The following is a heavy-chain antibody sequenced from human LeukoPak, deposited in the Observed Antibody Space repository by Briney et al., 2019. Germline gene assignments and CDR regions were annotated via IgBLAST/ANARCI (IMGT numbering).Heavy chain of an antibody. Sequence: GGSLRLSCAASGFTFSTHWMAWVRQSPGENPEWVANIKGDDSRRNYVDSVKGRFTISRDNAKNSLYLQLSSLRAEDTAVYYCARDPSPCSNNICYDVFDIWGQGTMVIVSS. CDR2: IKGDDSRR. CDR1: GFTFSTHW. V-gene: IGHV3-7*03. D-gene: IGHD2-2*01. J-gene: IGHJ3*02. CDR3: ARDPSPCSNNICYDVFDI.